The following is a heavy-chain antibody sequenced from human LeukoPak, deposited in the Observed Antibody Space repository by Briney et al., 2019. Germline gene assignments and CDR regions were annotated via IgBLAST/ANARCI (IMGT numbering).Heavy chain of an antibody. CDR1: GYTLTELS. D-gene: IGHD3-22*01. J-gene: IGHJ6*02. CDR3: ATAHRDYYDSTRRGMDV. V-gene: IGHV1-24*01. Sequence: ASVKVSCKVSGYTLTELSMHWVRQAPGKGLEWMGGFDPEDGETIYAQKFQGRVTMTEDTSTDTAYMELSSLRSGDTAVYYCATAHRDYYDSTRRGMDVWGQGTTVTVSS. CDR2: FDPEDGET.